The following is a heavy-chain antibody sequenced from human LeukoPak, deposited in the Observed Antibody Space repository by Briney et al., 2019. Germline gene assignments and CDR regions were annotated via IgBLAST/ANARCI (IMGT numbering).Heavy chain of an antibody. J-gene: IGHJ4*02. CDR2: IYYSGST. V-gene: IGHV4-59*12. D-gene: IGHD1-26*01. CDR1: GGSISSYY. Sequence: SETLSLTCTVSGGSISSYYWSWIRQPPGKGLEGIGYIYYSGSTNYNPSLKSRVIISVDTSKNQFSLKLSSVTAADTAVYYCAREGSGSYYALDYWGQGTLVTVSS. CDR3: AREGSGSYYALDY.